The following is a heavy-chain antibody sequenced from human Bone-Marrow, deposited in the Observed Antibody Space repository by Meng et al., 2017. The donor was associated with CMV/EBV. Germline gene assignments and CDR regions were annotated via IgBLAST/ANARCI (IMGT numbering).Heavy chain of an antibody. J-gene: IGHJ4*02. D-gene: IGHD2-2*01. CDR3: ARGHQLLPDY. V-gene: IGHV4-34*01. Sequence: SETLSLTCAVYGGSFSGYYWSWIRQPPGKGLEWIGEINHSGSTNYNPSLKSRVTISVDTSKNQFSLKLSSVTAADTAVYYCARGHQLLPDYWGQGTLVTVSS. CDR2: INHSGST. CDR1: GGSFSGYY.